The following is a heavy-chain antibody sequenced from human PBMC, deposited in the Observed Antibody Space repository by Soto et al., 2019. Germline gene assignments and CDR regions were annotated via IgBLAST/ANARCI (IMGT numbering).Heavy chain of an antibody. CDR1: GFTFDDYG. D-gene: IGHD6-13*01. CDR3: ARLPGVSAATYYFDY. Sequence: EVQLVESGGGVVRPGGSLRLSCAASGFTFDDYGMSWVRQAPGKGLEWGSSINWNGGSIGYADSMRGRFTISRDNAKKSLYLQVTSLRAEDTAFYYCARLPGVSAATYYFDYWGQGTLVTVSS. J-gene: IGHJ4*02. V-gene: IGHV3-20*04. CDR2: INWNGGSI.